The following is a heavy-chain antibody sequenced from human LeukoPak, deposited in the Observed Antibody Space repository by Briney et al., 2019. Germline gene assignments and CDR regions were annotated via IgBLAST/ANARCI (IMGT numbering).Heavy chain of an antibody. CDR3: ARDRSPDYLLLADASDI. CDR2: ISTFNGDT. CDR1: GYSFLAYG. D-gene: IGHD3/OR15-3a*01. J-gene: IGHJ3*02. Sequence: ASVKVSCKASGYSFLAYGLTWVRQAPGQGFEWMGWISTFNGDTRYAHKFQGRLTMTTDTSTSIGYMELRSLRSDDTAVYYCARDRSPDYLLLADASDIWGQGTLVTVSS. V-gene: IGHV1-18*01.